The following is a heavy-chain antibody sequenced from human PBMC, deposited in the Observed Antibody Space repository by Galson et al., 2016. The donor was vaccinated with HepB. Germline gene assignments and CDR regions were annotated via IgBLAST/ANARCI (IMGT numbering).Heavy chain of an antibody. Sequence: ETLSLTCVVSGGSISSNNDYWGWIRQPPGKGPEWIGTIYYSGSTYYNPSLKSRVTISVDTSKNHFSLKVRSVTAADTAMYYCARVKSVAGSSWWFDPWGQGTLVTVSS. J-gene: IGHJ5*02. V-gene: IGHV4-39*07. CDR1: GGSISSNNDY. CDR2: IYYSGST. D-gene: IGHD6-19*01. CDR3: ARVKSVAGSSWWFDP.